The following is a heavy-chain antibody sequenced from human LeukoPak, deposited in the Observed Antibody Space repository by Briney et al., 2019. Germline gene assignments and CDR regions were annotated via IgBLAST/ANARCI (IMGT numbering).Heavy chain of an antibody. Sequence: GGSLRLSCAASGFTFSLYIMSWVRQAPGKGLEWVSSISSSSSYIYYADSVKGRFTISRDNARKTLYLQMNSLRAEDTAVYYCARDKSIAAAGYNWFDPWGQGTLVTVSS. J-gene: IGHJ5*02. D-gene: IGHD6-13*01. CDR1: GFTFSLYI. CDR2: ISSSSSYI. CDR3: ARDKSIAAAGYNWFDP. V-gene: IGHV3-21*01.